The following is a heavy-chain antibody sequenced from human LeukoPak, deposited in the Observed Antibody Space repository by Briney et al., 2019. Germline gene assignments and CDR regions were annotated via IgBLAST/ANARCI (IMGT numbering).Heavy chain of an antibody. CDR3: ARILERQYGMDV. J-gene: IGHJ6*02. D-gene: IGHD1-1*01. CDR2: INPNSGGT. Sequence: GASVKVSCKASGYTFTGYYMHWVRQAPGQGLEWMGWINPNSGGTNYAQKFQGRVTMTRDTSISTAYMELSRLRSDDTAAYYCARILERQYGMDVWGQGTTVTVSS. CDR1: GYTFTGYY. V-gene: IGHV1-2*02.